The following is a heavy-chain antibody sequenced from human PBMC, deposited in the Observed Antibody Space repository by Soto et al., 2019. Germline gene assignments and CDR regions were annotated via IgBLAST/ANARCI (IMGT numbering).Heavy chain of an antibody. CDR2: IWSDGSNK. J-gene: IGHJ4*02. V-gene: IGHV3-33*01. D-gene: IGHD3-10*01. CDR3: ARRGSGTYNFDY. Sequence: LRLSCAASGFTFSNYGMHWVRQAPGKGLEWVAVIWSDGSNKYYADSVKGRFTISRDNSKNTLYLQMNSLRAEDTAVYYCARRGSGTYNFDYWGQGALVTVSS. CDR1: GFTFSNYG.